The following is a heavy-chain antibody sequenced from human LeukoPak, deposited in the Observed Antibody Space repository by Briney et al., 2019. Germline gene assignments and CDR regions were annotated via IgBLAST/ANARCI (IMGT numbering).Heavy chain of an antibody. D-gene: IGHD3-10*01. CDR2: MRYDGYYK. Sequence: GGSLRLSCAASGFTFTSYGMHWVRQSPGKGLEWVALMRYDGYYKYYSDSVKGRFTISSDTSKNTLYLQMNSLRAEDTAVYYCARDLSPVVRASPMGYWGQGTLVTVSS. J-gene: IGHJ4*02. CDR3: ARDLSPVVRASPMGY. V-gene: IGHV3-30*02. CDR1: GFTFTSYG.